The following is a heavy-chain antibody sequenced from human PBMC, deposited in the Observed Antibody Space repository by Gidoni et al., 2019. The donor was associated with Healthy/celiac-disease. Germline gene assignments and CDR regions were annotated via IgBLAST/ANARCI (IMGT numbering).Heavy chain of an antibody. CDR3: AREGSRVLWFGEDSSFDP. D-gene: IGHD3-10*01. CDR1: GFTFSSYW. J-gene: IGHJ5*02. V-gene: IGHV3-7*04. Sequence: EVQLVESGGGLVQPGGSLSLSCAASGFTFSSYWMSWVRQAPGKGLEWVANIKQEGSEKYYVDSVKGRFTISRDNAKNSLYLQMNSLRAEDTAVYYCAREGSRVLWFGEDSSFDPWGQGTLVTVSS. CDR2: IKQEGSEK.